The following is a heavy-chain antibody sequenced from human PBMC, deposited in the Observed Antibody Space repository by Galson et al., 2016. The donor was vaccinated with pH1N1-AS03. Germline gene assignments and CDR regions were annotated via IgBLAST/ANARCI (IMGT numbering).Heavy chain of an antibody. V-gene: IGHV4-38-2*01. CDR3: SKPHDYNESEGGFDI. Sequence: ETLSLPCAVSGYSISSGYYWGWIRQPPGKGLEWIATIYHGGSTYYNPSLKSRVTISIATSKNQFSLRLNSVTAADTAVYYCSKPHDYNESEGGFDIWGQGTRVTVSS. CDR1: GYSISSGYY. CDR2: IYHGGST. D-gene: IGHD5-24*01. J-gene: IGHJ3*02.